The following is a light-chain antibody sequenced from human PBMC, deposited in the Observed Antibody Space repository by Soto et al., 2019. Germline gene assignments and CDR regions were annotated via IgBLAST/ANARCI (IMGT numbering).Light chain of an antibody. CDR2: GAS. CDR3: QQYNNWPPLT. Sequence: EIVMTQSPATLSVSPGERATLSCRASQSVGSNLAWYQQKPGQAPRLLIYGASTRATGIPARFSGSGSGTEFTLTISSRQSEDFAVYYGQQYNNWPPLTFGGGTKVEIK. J-gene: IGKJ4*01. V-gene: IGKV3-15*01. CDR1: QSVGSN.